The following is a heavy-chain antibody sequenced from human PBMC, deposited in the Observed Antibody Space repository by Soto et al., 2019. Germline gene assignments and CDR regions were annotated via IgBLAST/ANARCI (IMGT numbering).Heavy chain of an antibody. Sequence: PEGSLRLSCAASRCTFSNYSMKWVRQAPGKGLEWVSSISSIGSHTYYADSVKGRFTISRDNAKSSLYLQMDRLRADDTAVYYCARGGYGLSGYHWGQGTLVTVSS. CDR3: ARGGYGLSGYH. CDR2: ISSIGSHT. CDR1: RCTFSNYS. D-gene: IGHD3-22*01. V-gene: IGHV3-21*01. J-gene: IGHJ4*02.